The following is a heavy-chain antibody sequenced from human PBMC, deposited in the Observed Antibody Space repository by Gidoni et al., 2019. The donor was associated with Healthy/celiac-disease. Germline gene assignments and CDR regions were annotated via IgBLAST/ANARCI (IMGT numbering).Heavy chain of an antibody. CDR1: GFTFSSYS. V-gene: IGHV3-48*02. Sequence: EVQLVESGGGLVQPGGSLRLSCAASGFTFSSYSMNWVRQAPGKGLEWVSYISSSSSTIYYADSVKGRFTISRDNAKNSLYLQMNSLRDEDTAVYYCARAPDYDILTGRYPEQHSDYWGQGTLVTVSS. CDR2: ISSSSSTI. J-gene: IGHJ4*02. D-gene: IGHD3-9*01. CDR3: ARAPDYDILTGRYPEQHSDY.